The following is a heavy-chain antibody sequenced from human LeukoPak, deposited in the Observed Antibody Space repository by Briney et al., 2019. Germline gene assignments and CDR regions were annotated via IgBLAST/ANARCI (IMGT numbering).Heavy chain of an antibody. Sequence: GRSLRLSCAASGFTFSSYGTHWVRQAPGKGLEWVAVISYDGSNKYYADSVKGRFTISRDNSKNTLYLQMNSLRAEDTAVYYCAKKHYGGNDYWGQGTLVTVSS. CDR2: ISYDGSNK. J-gene: IGHJ4*02. CDR1: GFTFSSYG. CDR3: AKKHYGGNDY. V-gene: IGHV3-30*18. D-gene: IGHD4-23*01.